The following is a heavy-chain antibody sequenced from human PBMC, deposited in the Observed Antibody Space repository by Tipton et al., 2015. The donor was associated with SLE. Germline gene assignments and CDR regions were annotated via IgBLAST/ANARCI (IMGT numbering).Heavy chain of an antibody. CDR3: ARGRSWYSSSWYDAFDI. D-gene: IGHD6-13*01. V-gene: IGHV3-7*01. Sequence: SGFTFSSYGMHWVRQAPGKGLEWVANIKQDGSEKYYVDSVKGRFTISRDNAKNSLYLQMNSLRAEDTAVYYCARGRSWYSSSWYDAFDIWGQGTMVTVSS. J-gene: IGHJ3*02. CDR2: IKQDGSEK. CDR1: GFTFSSYG.